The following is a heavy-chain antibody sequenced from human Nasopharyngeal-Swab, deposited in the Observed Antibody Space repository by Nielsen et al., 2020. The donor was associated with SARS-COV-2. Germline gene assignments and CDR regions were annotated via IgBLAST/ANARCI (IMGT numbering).Heavy chain of an antibody. D-gene: IGHD6-19*01. J-gene: IGHJ4*02. CDR1: GYTFTSYG. V-gene: IGHV1-18*01. CDR2: ISAYNGNT. CDR3: ARAVGQQWLVRRNYFDY. Sequence: ASVKVSCKASGYTFTSYGISWVRQAPGQGLEWMGWISAYNGNTNYAQKRQGRVTMTTDTSTSTAYMELRSLRSDDTAVYYCARAVGQQWLVRRNYFDYWGQGTLVTVSS.